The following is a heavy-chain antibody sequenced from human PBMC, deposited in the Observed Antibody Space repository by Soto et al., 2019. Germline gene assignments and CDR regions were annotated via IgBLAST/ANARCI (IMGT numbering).Heavy chain of an antibody. Sequence: GGSLRLSCAASGFTFSDYYMSWIRQAPGKGLDWVSYISSSGSTIYYADSVKGRFTVSRDNAKNSLYLQMNSLRAEDTAMYYCARDRMYSSSWYSYWGQGTLVTVSS. J-gene: IGHJ4*02. V-gene: IGHV3-11*01. D-gene: IGHD6-13*01. CDR2: ISSSGSTI. CDR3: ARDRMYSSSWYSY. CDR1: GFTFSDYY.